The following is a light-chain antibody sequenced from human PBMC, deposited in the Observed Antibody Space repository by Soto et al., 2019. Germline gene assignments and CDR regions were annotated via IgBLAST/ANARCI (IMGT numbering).Light chain of an antibody. Sequence: QSLLTQPRSVSVSPGQSVTISCTGTSSDVGGYNYVSWYQQHPGKAPKLMIYDVTTRPSGVPDRFSGSKSGNTASLTISGLQAEDEADYYCSSHAGSSVVFGTGTKVTVL. J-gene: IGLJ1*01. CDR1: SSDVGGYNY. CDR3: SSHAGSSVV. V-gene: IGLV2-11*01. CDR2: DVT.